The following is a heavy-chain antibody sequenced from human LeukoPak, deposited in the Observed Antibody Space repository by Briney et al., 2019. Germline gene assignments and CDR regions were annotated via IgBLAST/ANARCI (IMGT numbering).Heavy chain of an antibody. CDR3: ARGSGTTGRGDNWFDP. Sequence: GGSLRLSCAGSGFSFSDYAMSWVRQAPGKGLEWVSGFSDSFSGSGGRTHSADSVKGRFTISRDNSKKMLYLQMNSLRAEDTAVYYCARGSGTTGRGDNWFDPWGQGTLVTVSS. CDR1: GFSFSDYA. J-gene: IGHJ5*02. V-gene: IGHV3-23*01. D-gene: IGHD1-7*01. CDR2: FSDSFSGSGGRT.